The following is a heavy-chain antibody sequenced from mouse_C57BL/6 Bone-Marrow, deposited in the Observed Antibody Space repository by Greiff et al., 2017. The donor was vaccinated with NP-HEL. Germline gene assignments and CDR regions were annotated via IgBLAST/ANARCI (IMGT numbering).Heavy chain of an antibody. CDR3: ARIDYYGSSSYWYFDV. Sequence: QVTLNESGPGILQPSQTLSLTCSFSGFSLSTFGMGVGWIRQPSGKGLEWLAHIWWDDDKYYNPALKSRLTISKDTSKNQVFLKIANVDTADTATYYCARIDYYGSSSYWYFDVWGTGTTVTVSS. D-gene: IGHD1-1*01. CDR2: IWWDDDK. J-gene: IGHJ1*03. CDR1: GFSLSTFGMG. V-gene: IGHV8-8*01.